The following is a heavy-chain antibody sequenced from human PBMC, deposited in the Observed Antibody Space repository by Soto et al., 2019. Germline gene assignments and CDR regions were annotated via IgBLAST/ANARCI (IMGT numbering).Heavy chain of an antibody. CDR3: ARETQWLNWFDP. CDR1: GFTFSNYS. Sequence: EVQLVESGGGLVQPGGSLRLSCAASGFTFSNYSMNWVRQAPGKGLEWVSYISSDSTIYYADSVKGRFTISRDNAKNSLYLHMNSLRAEDTAVYYCARETQWLNWFDPWGQGTLVTVSS. D-gene: IGHD6-19*01. CDR2: ISSDSTI. V-gene: IGHV3-48*01. J-gene: IGHJ5*02.